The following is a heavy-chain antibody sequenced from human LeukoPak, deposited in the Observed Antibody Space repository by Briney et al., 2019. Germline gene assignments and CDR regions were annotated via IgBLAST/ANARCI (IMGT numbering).Heavy chain of an antibody. D-gene: IGHD3-10*01. J-gene: IGHJ6*03. CDR1: GFAFSSYA. V-gene: IGHV3-23*01. CDR2: ISGSGGST. CDR3: AKVPLTWFVRGYYYMDV. Sequence: PGGSLRLSCAASGFAFSSYAMSWVRQAPGKGLEWVSGISGSGGSTYYADSVKGRFTISRDNSNNTLYLQMNSLRAEDTAVYYCAKVPLTWFVRGYYYMDVWGKGTRVTVSS.